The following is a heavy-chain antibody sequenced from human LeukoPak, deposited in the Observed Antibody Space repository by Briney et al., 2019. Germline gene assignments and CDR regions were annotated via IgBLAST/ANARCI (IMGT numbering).Heavy chain of an antibody. CDR1: GFIFSNYG. CDR3: ARGGWSDY. Sequence: GRSLRLSCAASGFIFSNYGMHWVRQAPGKGLEWVSYISSRGITLYYADSVKGRFTISRDNAKNSLSLQMNSLRAEDTAVYYCARGGWSDYWGQGTLVTVSS. J-gene: IGHJ4*02. CDR2: ISSRGITL. V-gene: IGHV3-48*04. D-gene: IGHD6-19*01.